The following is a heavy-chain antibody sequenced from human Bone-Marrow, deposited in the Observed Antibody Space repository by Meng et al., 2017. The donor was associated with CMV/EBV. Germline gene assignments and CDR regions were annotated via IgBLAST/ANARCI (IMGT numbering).Heavy chain of an antibody. Sequence: GESLKISCAASGFTFDDYGMSWVRQAPGKGLEWVSGINWNGGTTGYADSVKGRFTISRDNAKNSLYVQMNSLRAEDTALYYCARVRVHYYNSSGYYYFDYWGQGTLVTV. D-gene: IGHD3-22*01. CDR1: GFTFDDYG. V-gene: IGHV3-20*04. CDR3: ARVRVHYYNSSGYYYFDY. J-gene: IGHJ4*02. CDR2: INWNGGTT.